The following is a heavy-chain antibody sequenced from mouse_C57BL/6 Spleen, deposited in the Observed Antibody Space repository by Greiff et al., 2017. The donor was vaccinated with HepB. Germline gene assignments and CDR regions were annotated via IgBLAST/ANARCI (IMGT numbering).Heavy chain of an antibody. CDR2: ISDGGSYT. CDR3: ARVFYDGPSMDY. D-gene: IGHD2-3*01. CDR1: GFTFSSYA. V-gene: IGHV5-4*03. J-gene: IGHJ4*01. Sequence: EVMLVESGGGLVKPGGSLKLSCAASGFTFSSYAMSWVRQTPEKRLEWVATISDGGSYTYYPDNVKGRFTISRDNAKNNLYLQMSHLKSEDTAMYYCARVFYDGPSMDYWGQGTSVTVSS.